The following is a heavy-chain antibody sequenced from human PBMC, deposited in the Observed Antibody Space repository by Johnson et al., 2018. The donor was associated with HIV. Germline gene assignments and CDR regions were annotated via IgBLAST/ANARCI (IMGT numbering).Heavy chain of an antibody. Sequence: QVQLVESGGGVVQPGRSLRLSCAASGFTFSRYAMHWVRRAPGKGLEWMAIISYDGSNKYYADSVKGRFTISRDNSKNTLYLQMNSLRHDDTAVYYCARGGWLGDCSITSCAKDAFDIWGQGTMVTVSS. V-gene: IGHV3-30-3*01. D-gene: IGHD2-2*01. CDR3: ARGGWLGDCSITSCAKDAFDI. CDR2: ISYDGSNK. CDR1: GFTFSRYA. J-gene: IGHJ3*02.